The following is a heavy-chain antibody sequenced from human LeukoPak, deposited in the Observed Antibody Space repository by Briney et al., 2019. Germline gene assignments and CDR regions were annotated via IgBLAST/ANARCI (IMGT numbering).Heavy chain of an antibody. CDR2: IYSGGST. D-gene: IGHD6-19*01. CDR1: GFTVSSNY. Sequence: PGGSLRLSCAASGFTVSSNYMSWVRQAPGKGLEWVSVIYSGGSTYYADSVKGRFTISRDNSKNTLYLQMNSLRAEDTAVYYCARAAAETGAFRDNWFDPWGQGTLVTVSS. J-gene: IGHJ5*02. V-gene: IGHV3-66*01. CDR3: ARAAAETGAFRDNWFDP.